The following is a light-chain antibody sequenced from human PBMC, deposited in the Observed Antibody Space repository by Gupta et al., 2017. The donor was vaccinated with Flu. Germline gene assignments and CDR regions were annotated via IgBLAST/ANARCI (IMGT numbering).Light chain of an antibody. CDR3: VLYTGSGICV. CDR1: SGSVSTSYY. V-gene: IGLV8-61*01. Sequence: QTVVTQEPSFSVSPGGTVTLTCGLSSGSVSTSYYPSWYQQTPGHPPRTRIYNTNTRSSGVPDRVSGSILGNNDALPITGAEADDDADDYCVLYTGSGICVFGGGTKLTVL. CDR2: NTN. J-gene: IGLJ3*02.